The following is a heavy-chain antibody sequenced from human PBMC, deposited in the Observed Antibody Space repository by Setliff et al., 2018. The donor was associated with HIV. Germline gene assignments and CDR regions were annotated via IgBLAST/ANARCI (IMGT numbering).Heavy chain of an antibody. CDR1: GYTFTSYY. D-gene: IGHD2-21*01. Sequence: ASVKVSCKASGYTFTSYYIHWVRQAPGQGLEWMGRINPSGGSTSYGQKFQGSVTMTTDTSTSTVYMELRNLRSDDTAVYFCARGGPARVALLYWFDPWGQGTLVTVSS. J-gene: IGHJ5*02. CDR2: INPSGGST. CDR3: ARGGPARVALLYWFDP. V-gene: IGHV1-46*01.